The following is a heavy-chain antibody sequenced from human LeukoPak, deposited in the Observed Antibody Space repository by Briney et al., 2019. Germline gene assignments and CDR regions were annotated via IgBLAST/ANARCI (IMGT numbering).Heavy chain of an antibody. D-gene: IGHD3-10*01. V-gene: IGHV3-48*03. CDR1: GFTFSNYE. J-gene: IGHJ4*02. CDR2: ISSNGSTK. CDR3: ERESQLDY. Sequence: GGSLRLSCAGSGFTFSNYEMNWVRQAPGKGLEWISYISSNGSTKFYADSVKGRFTISRDNAEDSLYLQMNSLGVEDTAVYYCERESQLDYWGQGTLVTVSS.